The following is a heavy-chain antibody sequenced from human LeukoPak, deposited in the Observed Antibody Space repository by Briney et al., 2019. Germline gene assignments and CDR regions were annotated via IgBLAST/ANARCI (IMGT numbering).Heavy chain of an antibody. D-gene: IGHD3-22*01. V-gene: IGHV4-59*01. CDR1: GGSISSYY. CDR2: IYYSGST. Sequence: SETLSLTCTVSGGSISSYYWSWIRQPPGKGLEWIGYIYYSGSTNYNPSLKSRVTISVDTSKNQFSLKLSSVTAADTAVYYCARDSIRRYYYDSSGYYQFDYWGQGTLVTVSS. CDR3: ARDSIRRYYYDSSGYYQFDY. J-gene: IGHJ4*02.